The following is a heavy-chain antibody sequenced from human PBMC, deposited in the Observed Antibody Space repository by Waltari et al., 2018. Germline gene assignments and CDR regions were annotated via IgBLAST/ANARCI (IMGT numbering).Heavy chain of an antibody. D-gene: IGHD2-21*02. Sequence: QLRLQESGPGLVKPSDTLSLTCTVSGGSLSRTHYYWGWIRKPPGKGLEWIGSIYYSGNTYYNPSLKSRVTMSADTSKNQFSLKLSSVTAADTAVYYCARHQDWVVVSATWFDPWGQGTLVTVSS. J-gene: IGHJ5*02. CDR2: IYYSGNT. CDR1: GGSLSRTHYY. CDR3: ARHQDWVVVSATWFDP. V-gene: IGHV4-39*01.